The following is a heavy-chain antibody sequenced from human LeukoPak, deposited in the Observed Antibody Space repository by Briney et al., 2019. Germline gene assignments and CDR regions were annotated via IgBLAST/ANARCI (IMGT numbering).Heavy chain of an antibody. D-gene: IGHD3-9*01. V-gene: IGHV3-23*01. CDR2: ISGSGGST. J-gene: IGHJ4*02. CDR3: AKGSNYDILAGYRQTYYFDY. CDR1: GFTFSSCA. Sequence: GGSLRLSCAASGFTFSSCAMSWVRQAPGKGLEWVSAISGSGGSTYYADSVKGRFTISRDNSKNTLYLQMNSLRAEDTAVYYCAKGSNYDILAGYRQTYYFDYWGQGTLVTVSS.